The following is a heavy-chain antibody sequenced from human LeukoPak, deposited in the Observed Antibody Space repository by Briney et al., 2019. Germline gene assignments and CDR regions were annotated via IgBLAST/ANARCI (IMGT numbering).Heavy chain of an antibody. J-gene: IGHJ4*02. CDR3: VCDSGGRSGGDS. CDR2: ISRRSRHV. CDR1: GFTFSDYS. Sequence: PGGSLRLSCAASGFTFSDYSMNWVRQAPGKGLEWVSSISRRSRHVYYAGSVKGRFTISRDNAKNSLYLQMNSLRAEDMAVYYCVCDSGGRSGGDSWGQGTLVTVSS. D-gene: IGHD1-26*01. V-gene: IGHV3-21*01.